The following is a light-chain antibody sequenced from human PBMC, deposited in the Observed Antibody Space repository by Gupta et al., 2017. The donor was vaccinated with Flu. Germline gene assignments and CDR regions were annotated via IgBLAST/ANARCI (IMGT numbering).Light chain of an antibody. CDR1: QSISTY. CDR2: STY. J-gene: IGKJ2*01. Sequence: PSSLSASVGDRVTITCRASQSISTYLDWYLQRPGKAPDLLIYSTYQVTRGVPARFSGSGSRTNFSLTISSRQADDFATYYCQQRFTIPRTFGQGTXVDI. V-gene: IGKV1-39*01. CDR3: QQRFTIPRT.